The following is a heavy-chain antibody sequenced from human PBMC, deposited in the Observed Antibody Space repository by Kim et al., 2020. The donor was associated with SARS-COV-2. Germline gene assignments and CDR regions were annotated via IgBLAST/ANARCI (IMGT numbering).Heavy chain of an antibody. D-gene: IGHD3-10*01. J-gene: IGHJ5*02. CDR1: GFAFSDFA. CDR2: ISYDGSNK. CDR3: VRESGGGWFDP. V-gene: IGHV3-30*01. Sequence: GGSLRLSCAASGFAFSDFAMHCVRQAPGKGLEWVAVISYDGSNKYYADSVRGRFTISRDNSKDTLFLQMNNLRAEDTGAYYCVRESGGGWFDPWGQGTLV.